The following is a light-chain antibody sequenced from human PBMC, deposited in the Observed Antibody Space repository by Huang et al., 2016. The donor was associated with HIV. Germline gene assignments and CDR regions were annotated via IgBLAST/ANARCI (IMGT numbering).Light chain of an antibody. CDR1: QSVSSN. Sequence: EIVMTQSPASLSVSPGERATLSCRASQSVSSNLAWYQQKIGQAPRLLIYGASTRATGIPARFSGSGSGKEFSLTIRSLQSEDFAVYYCQQYKDWPLTFGGGTKVEIK. CDR2: GAS. V-gene: IGKV3-15*01. J-gene: IGKJ4*01. CDR3: QQYKDWPLT.